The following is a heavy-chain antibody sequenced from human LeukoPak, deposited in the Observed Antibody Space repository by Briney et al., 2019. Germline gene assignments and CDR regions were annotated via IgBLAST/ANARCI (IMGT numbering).Heavy chain of an antibody. V-gene: IGHV1-46*01. CDR3: ARSVIPLGMDV. J-gene: IGHJ6*02. Sequence: EASVKVSCKASGYTFTSYYMHWVRQAPGQGLEWMGIINPSGGSTSYAQMFQGRVTMTRDTSTSTVYMELSSLRSEDTAVYYCARSVIPLGMDVWGQGTTVTVSS. D-gene: IGHD2-21*01. CDR1: GYTFTSYY. CDR2: INPSGGST.